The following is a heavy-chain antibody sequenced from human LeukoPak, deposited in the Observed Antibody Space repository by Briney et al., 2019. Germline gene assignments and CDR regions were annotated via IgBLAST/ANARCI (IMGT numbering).Heavy chain of an antibody. CDR3: ARDRGPGVLDI. Sequence: TLSHTCGVSGGSISSNSYSWTWVPRPPGKALEWIGYIYYSGSAYYNPSLKSQFTISVDTPKNQFSLKLRSVTAAGTAVYYCARDRGPGVLDIGGQGTMVTVSS. D-gene: IGHD3-3*01. V-gene: IGHV4-30-4*07. J-gene: IGHJ3*02. CDR1: GGSISSNSYS. CDR2: IYYSGSA.